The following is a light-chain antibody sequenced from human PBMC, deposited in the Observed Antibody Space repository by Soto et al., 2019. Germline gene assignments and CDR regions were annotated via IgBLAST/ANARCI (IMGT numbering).Light chain of an antibody. CDR2: SNN. J-gene: IGLJ2*01. CDR1: SSNIGSYT. CDR3: AAWDDSLNGRVL. V-gene: IGLV1-44*01. Sequence: QAVVTQPPSASVTPGQRVTISCSGSSSNIGSYTVNWYQQLPGTAPKLLIYSNNQRPSGVPDRFSGSKSGTSASLAISGLQSDDEADYYCAAWDDSLNGRVLFGGGTKLTVL.